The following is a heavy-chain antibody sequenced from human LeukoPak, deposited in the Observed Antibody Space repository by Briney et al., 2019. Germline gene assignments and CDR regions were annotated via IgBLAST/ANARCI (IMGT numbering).Heavy chain of an antibody. CDR1: GGTFSSYA. Sequence: SVKLSCKASGGTFSSYAISWVRQAPGQGLEWMGGIIPIFGTTNYAQKFQGRGTITTVESTSTDFMEKSSLGSEDAAAYYCAREGQLGVADYWGRGTLVSVSS. V-gene: IGHV1-69*05. J-gene: IGHJ4*02. CDR3: AREGQLGVADY. D-gene: IGHD6-6*01. CDR2: IIPIFGTT.